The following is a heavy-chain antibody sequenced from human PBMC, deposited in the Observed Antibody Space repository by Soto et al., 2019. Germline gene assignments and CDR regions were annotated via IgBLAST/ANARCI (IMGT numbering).Heavy chain of an antibody. CDR1: GFTFSSYA. Sequence: GESLKISCAASGFTFSSYAMHWVSQAPGKGLEWVAVISYGGSNKYYADSVKGRFTISRDNSKNTLYLQMNSLRAEDTAVYYCAREGDFWSGYGYYYYYGMDVWGQGTTVTVSS. J-gene: IGHJ6*02. D-gene: IGHD3-3*01. CDR2: ISYGGSNK. CDR3: AREGDFWSGYGYYYYYGMDV. V-gene: IGHV3-30-3*01.